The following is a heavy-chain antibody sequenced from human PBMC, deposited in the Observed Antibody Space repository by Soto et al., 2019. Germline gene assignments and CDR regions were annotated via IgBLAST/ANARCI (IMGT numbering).Heavy chain of an antibody. J-gene: IGHJ4*02. D-gene: IGHD3-10*01. Sequence: ASVKVSCKASGYTFTSYDINWVRQATGQGLEWMGWMNPNNGNTGYAQKFQGRVTMTRNTSISTAYMELSSLRSEDTAVYYCARAARITMVRGVYYFDYWGQGTLVTVSS. CDR1: GYTFTSYD. V-gene: IGHV1-8*01. CDR3: ARAARITMVRGVYYFDY. CDR2: MNPNNGNT.